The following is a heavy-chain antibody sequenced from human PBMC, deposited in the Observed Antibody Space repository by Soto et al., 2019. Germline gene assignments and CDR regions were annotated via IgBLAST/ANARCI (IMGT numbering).Heavy chain of an antibody. D-gene: IGHD2-15*01. J-gene: IGHJ4*02. CDR3: VRDLHEQLGSDALRVAN. V-gene: IGHV3-48*03. Sequence: GGSLRLSCAASGYSFSSYEMHWVRQAPGKGLEWISYISSSGSGTHYADSVKGRFTMSRDNTKNSMPLQMNSLRAEDTAIYYCVRDLHEQLGSDALRVANWGQGTQVTVSS. CDR2: ISSSGSGT. CDR1: GYSFSSYE.